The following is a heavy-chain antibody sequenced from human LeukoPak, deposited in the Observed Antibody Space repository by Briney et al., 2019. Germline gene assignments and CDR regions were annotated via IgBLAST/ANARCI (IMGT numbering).Heavy chain of an antibody. Sequence: PGRSLRLSCAASGFTFSSYAMHWVRQAPGKGLEWVAVISYDGSNKYYADSVKGRFTTSRDNSKNTLYLQMNSLRAEDTAVYYCARETLGYCSSTSCYDFDYWGQGTLVTVSS. CDR2: ISYDGSNK. J-gene: IGHJ4*02. CDR1: GFTFSSYA. CDR3: ARETLGYCSSTSCYDFDY. D-gene: IGHD2-2*01. V-gene: IGHV3-30*04.